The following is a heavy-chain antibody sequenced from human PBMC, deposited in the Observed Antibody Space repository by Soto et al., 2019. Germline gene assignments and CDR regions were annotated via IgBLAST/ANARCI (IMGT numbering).Heavy chain of an antibody. CDR3: ARDSVGTRHHYYYYGMDV. CDR1: GGSVSSGSYY. J-gene: IGHJ6*02. V-gene: IGHV4-61*01. CDR2: IYYSGST. Sequence: SETLSLTCTVPGGSVSSGSYYWSWIRQPPGKGLEWIGYIYYSGSTNYNPSLKSRVTISVDTSKNQFSLKLSSVTAADTAVYYCARDSVGTRHHYYYYGMDVWGQGTTVTVSS.